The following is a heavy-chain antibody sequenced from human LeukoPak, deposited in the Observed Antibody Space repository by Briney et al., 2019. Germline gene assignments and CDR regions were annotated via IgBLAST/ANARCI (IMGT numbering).Heavy chain of an antibody. CDR2: IYYSGST. D-gene: IGHD4-17*01. CDR3: ATETTVTTFGFDP. CDR1: GGSISSGGYY. V-gene: IGHV4-31*03. Sequence: SETLSLTCTVSGGSISSGGYYWSWIRQHPGKGLERIGYIYYSGSTYYNPSLKSRVTISVDTSKNQFSLKLSSVTAADTAVYYCATETTVTTFGFDPWGQGTLVTVSS. J-gene: IGHJ5*02.